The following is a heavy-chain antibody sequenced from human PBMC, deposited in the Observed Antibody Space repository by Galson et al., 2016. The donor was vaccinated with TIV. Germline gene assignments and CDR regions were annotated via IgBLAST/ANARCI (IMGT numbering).Heavy chain of an antibody. CDR1: GFTFSSYW. D-gene: IGHD3-16*01. V-gene: IGHV3-7*01. Sequence: SLRLSCAASGFTFSSYWMTWVRLDPGKGLEWVANIKQDGSDKYYVDSVKGRFIISRDNSKNSLSLQMNSLRAEDTAIYYCARASRGGAREFDSWGQGTLVSVSS. J-gene: IGHJ4*02. CDR2: IKQDGSDK. CDR3: ARASRGGAREFDS.